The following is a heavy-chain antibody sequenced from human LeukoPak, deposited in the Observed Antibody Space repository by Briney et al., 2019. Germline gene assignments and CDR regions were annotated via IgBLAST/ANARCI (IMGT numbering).Heavy chain of an antibody. J-gene: IGHJ5*02. CDR2: MNPNSGNT. D-gene: IGHD3-22*01. Sequence: ASVKVSCKASGYTFTSYDINWVRQATGQGLEWMGWMNPNSGNTGYAQKFQGRVTMTRNTSISTAYMELSSLRSEDTAVYYCARGLGGYYDSSGPTDENRPWGQGTLVTVSS. CDR1: GYTFTSYD. CDR3: ARGLGGYYDSSGPTDENRP. V-gene: IGHV1-8*01.